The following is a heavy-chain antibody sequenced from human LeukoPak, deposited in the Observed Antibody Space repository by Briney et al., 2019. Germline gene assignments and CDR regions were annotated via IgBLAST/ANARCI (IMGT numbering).Heavy chain of an antibody. V-gene: IGHV1-8*03. CDR3: ARGGASYYYYYMDV. Sequence: ASVKVSCKASGYTFTSYDINWVRQATGQGLEWMGWMNPNSGNTGYAEKFQGRVTITRNSSISTAYMEWSSLRSEETAVYYCARGGASYYYYYMDVWGKGTTVTVSS. CDR1: GYTFTSYD. J-gene: IGHJ6*03. CDR2: MNPNSGNT.